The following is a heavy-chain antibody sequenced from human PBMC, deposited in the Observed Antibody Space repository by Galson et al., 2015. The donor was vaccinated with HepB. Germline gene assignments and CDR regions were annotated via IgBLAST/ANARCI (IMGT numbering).Heavy chain of an antibody. CDR2: TWSDGINN. D-gene: IGHD2-21*01. Sequence: SLRLSCAVSGFTFSNSGMHWVRQAPGKGLEWVAVTWSDGINNYYADSVKGRFTISRDNSKNTLFLQLDSLKAEDTAFYFCAKVLLQSINMWSYFDQWGQGTLVTVSS. J-gene: IGHJ4*02. CDR3: AKVLLQSINMWSYFDQ. CDR1: GFTFSNSG. V-gene: IGHV3-33*06.